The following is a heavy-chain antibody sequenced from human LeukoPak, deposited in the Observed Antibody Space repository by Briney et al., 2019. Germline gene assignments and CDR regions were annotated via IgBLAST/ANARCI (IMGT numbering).Heavy chain of an antibody. CDR1: GFTFSSYA. D-gene: IGHD1-26*01. CDR3: ARYRFVVGATDSFDM. J-gene: IGHJ3*02. V-gene: IGHV3-64*01. Sequence: PGGSLRLSCAASGFTFSSYAMHWVRQAPGKGLEYVSAISSNGGSTYYANSVKGRFTISRDNAKNSLYLQMNSLRAEDMAVYYCARYRFVVGATDSFDMWGQGTTVTVSS. CDR2: ISSNGGST.